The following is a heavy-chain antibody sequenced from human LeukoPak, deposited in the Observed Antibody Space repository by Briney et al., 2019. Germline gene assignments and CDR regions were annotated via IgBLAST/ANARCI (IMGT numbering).Heavy chain of an antibody. CDR2: IKSRADGGTP. D-gene: IGHD3-22*01. Sequence: PGGSLRLSCAASGFTFSAAWMIWGREAPGKGLEWVGGIKSRADGGTPDYAAPVTGRFTIPLDQSNGTLCLDINSLATEDTAVYYCATQGLLDAFDIGGQGTMVIVSS. J-gene: IGHJ3*02. CDR3: ATQGLLDAFDI. CDR1: GFTFSAAW. V-gene: IGHV3-15*01.